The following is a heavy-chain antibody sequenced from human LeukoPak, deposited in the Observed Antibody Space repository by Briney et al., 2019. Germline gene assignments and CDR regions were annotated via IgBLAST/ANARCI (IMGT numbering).Heavy chain of an antibody. CDR3: ARENGGNSDAFDI. J-gene: IGHJ3*02. Sequence: LTGGSLRLSCAASGFTVSSNYMSWVRQAPGKGLEWVSVIYSGGSTYYADSVKGRFTISRDNSKNTLYLQMNSLRAEDTAVYYCARENGGNSDAFDIWGQGTMVTVSS. D-gene: IGHD4-23*01. V-gene: IGHV3-53*01. CDR2: IYSGGST. CDR1: GFTVSSNY.